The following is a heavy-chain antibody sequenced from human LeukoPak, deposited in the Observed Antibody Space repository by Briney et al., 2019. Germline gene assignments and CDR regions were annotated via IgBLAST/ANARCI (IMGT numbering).Heavy chain of an antibody. CDR2: ISSSGSTI. J-gene: IGHJ4*02. D-gene: IGHD3-10*01. CDR1: GFTFSSYE. Sequence: QSGGSLRLSCAASGFTFSSYEMNWVRQAPGKGLEWVSYISSSGSTIYYADSVKGRFTISRDNAKNSLYLQMSRLRAEDTAVYYCARGYKVLWFGNLTNYWGQGTLVTVSS. V-gene: IGHV3-48*03. CDR3: ARGYKVLWFGNLTNY.